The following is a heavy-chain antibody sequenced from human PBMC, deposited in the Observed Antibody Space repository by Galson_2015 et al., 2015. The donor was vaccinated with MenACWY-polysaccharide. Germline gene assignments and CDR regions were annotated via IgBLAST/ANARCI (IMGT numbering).Heavy chain of an antibody. CDR2: FDPEDGET. Sequence: SVKVSCKVSGYTLTDLSMHWVRQAPGKGLEWMVGFDPEDGETIYAQKVQGRVTMTEDTSTDTAYMELSSLRSEDTAVYYCATGPPPSMIVLVPPCDYWGQGTLVPVSS. V-gene: IGHV1-24*01. CDR3: ATGPPPSMIVLVPPCDY. J-gene: IGHJ4*02. D-gene: IGHD3-22*01. CDR1: GYTLTDLS.